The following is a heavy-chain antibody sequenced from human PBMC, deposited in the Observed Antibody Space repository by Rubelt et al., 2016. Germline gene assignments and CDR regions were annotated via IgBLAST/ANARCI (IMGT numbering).Heavy chain of an antibody. CDR3: AKEPTRASGRYNWFDP. D-gene: IGHD1-26*01. Sequence: QVQLVESGGGVVQPGRSLRLSCAASGFTFSSYAMHWVRQAPGKGLEWVAVISYDGSNKYYADSVKGRFTISRDNSKNTLYLQMTSLRVEDAAVEHWAKEPTRASGRYNWFDPWGQGTLVTVSA. J-gene: IGHJ5*02. CDR2: ISYDGSNK. CDR1: GFTFSSYA. V-gene: IGHV3-30*04.